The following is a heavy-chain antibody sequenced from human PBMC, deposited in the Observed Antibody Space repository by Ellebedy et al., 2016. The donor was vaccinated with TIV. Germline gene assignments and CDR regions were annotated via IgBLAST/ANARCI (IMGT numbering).Heavy chain of an antibody. D-gene: IGHD1-26*01. V-gene: IGHV4-34*01. J-gene: IGHJ4*02. CDR1: GGSFSIHY. Sequence: MPSETLSLTCEVSGGSFSIHYWSWIRQSPGKGLEWIGEINHSGSTNYIPSLKSRVTISMDTSKKQFSLKLTSVTAADTAVYYCARGRRSGGHYRLDFWGQGTLVTVSS. CDR2: INHSGST. CDR3: ARGRRSGGHYRLDF.